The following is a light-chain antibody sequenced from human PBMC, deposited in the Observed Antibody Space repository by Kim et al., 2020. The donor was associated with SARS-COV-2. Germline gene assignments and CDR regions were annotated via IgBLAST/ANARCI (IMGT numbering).Light chain of an antibody. CDR2: NVS. Sequence: QSALTQPASVSWSPGQSITISCTGTSTDVGGYNYVSWYQLHPGKAPKLMISNVSKRPSGVSSRFSGSKSGNTASLTISGLQAEDEADYYCTSYTSSSTLVFGGGTQLTVL. CDR1: STDVGGYNY. CDR3: TSYTSSSTLV. J-gene: IGLJ2*01. V-gene: IGLV2-14*03.